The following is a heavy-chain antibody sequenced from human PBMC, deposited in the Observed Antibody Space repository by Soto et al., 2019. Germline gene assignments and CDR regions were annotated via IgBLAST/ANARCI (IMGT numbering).Heavy chain of an antibody. V-gene: IGHV3-30-3*01. CDR1: GFTFSSYA. CDR3: AREDDSSGPDAFDI. D-gene: IGHD3-22*01. Sequence: PGGSLRLSCAASGFTFSSYAMHWVRQAPSKGLEWVAVISYDGSNKYYADSVKGRFTISRDNSKNTLYLQMNSLRAEDTAVYYCAREDDSSGPDAFDIWGQGTMVTVSS. J-gene: IGHJ3*02. CDR2: ISYDGSNK.